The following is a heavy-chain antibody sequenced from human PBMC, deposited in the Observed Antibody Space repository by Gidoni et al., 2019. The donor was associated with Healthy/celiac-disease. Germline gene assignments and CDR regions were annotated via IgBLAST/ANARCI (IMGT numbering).Heavy chain of an antibody. CDR2: ISAYNGNT. J-gene: IGHJ6*02. V-gene: IGHV1-18*04. CDR3: ARDIVVVPAASSPLAPTHRYYYYYYGMDV. D-gene: IGHD2-2*01. CDR1: GYTCTSYG. Sequence: QVELVQSGAEVKKPGASVKVSCKAAGYTCTSYGISWVRQAPGQGLEWMGWISAYNGNTTYAQQRQGRVTMTTDTSTSTAYMELRSLRSDDTAVYYCARDIVVVPAASSPLAPTHRYYYYYYGMDVWGQGTTVTVSS.